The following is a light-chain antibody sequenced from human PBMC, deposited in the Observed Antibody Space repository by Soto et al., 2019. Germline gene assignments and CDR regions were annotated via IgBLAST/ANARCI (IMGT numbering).Light chain of an antibody. J-gene: IGLJ2*01. CDR1: GAGYD. Sequence: QSVLTQPPSASGAPGQRVTISCIGAGYDVHWYQQLPGKAPNVLIYGNNNRPSGVPDRFSGSKSGTSASLAITGLQAEDEADYYCHSYASSMSGGVFGGGTKLTVL. CDR3: HSYASSMSGGV. CDR2: GNN. V-gene: IGLV1-40*01.